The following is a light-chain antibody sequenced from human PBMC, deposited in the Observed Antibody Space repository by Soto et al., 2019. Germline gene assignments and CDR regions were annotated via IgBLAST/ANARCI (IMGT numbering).Light chain of an antibody. CDR1: SSDVGAYNY. CDR2: EVS. J-gene: IGLJ2*01. CDR3: SSNAGSHVV. Sequence: QSALTQPPSASGSPGQSVTISCTGTSSDVGAYNYVSWYQQHPDKAPKLVIYEVSKRPSGVPDRFSGSKSGNTASLTVSGLQAEDEADYYCSSNAGSHVVFGGGTKLTVL. V-gene: IGLV2-8*01.